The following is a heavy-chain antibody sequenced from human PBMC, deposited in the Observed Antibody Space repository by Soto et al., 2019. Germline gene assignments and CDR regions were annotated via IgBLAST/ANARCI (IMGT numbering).Heavy chain of an antibody. CDR1: GYTFTRYT. J-gene: IGHJ5*02. D-gene: IGHD2-15*01. CDR3: ARGIATGQLDP. CDR2: INRDNGNT. Sequence: QVQLVQSGAEVKKPGASVKISCKASGYTFTRYTVNWVRQAPGQRLEWMGWINRDNGNTKSSQKFQDRVTITRDTPASTAYMDLSSLRSEDTAVYYCARGIATGQLDPWGQGTLVTVSS. V-gene: IGHV1-3*01.